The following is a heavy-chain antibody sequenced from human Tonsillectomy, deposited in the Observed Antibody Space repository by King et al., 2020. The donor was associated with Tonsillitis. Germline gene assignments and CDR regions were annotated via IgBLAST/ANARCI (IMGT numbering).Heavy chain of an antibody. D-gene: IGHD2/OR15-2a*01. CDR3: ARAIVIVPPHTPRPNDLSHYYYGMDV. J-gene: IGHJ6*02. Sequence: VQLVESGGGVVQPGRSLRVSCAASGFTLNNYGIHWVRQAPGKGLEWVTVISYDGNEKDYADSVKGRFTISRDNSRNTVVLEMNSLKVEDTAIYYCARAIVIVPPHTPRPNDLSHYYYGMDVWGQGTTVTVSS. V-gene: IGHV3-30*03. CDR1: GFTLNNYG. CDR2: ISYDGNEK.